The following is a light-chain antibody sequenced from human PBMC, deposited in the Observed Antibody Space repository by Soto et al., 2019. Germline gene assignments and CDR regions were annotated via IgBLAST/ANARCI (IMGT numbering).Light chain of an antibody. CDR3: QQSYSSLRT. CDR2: AAS. Sequence: DIQMTQSPSSLSASVGDRVTITCRASQTVTNFLHWYQQKPGKAPKLLISAASSLRAGVPSRFSGSGSGTFFPLTISRLQPEDFATFYCQQSYSSLRTFGPGTNVEV. V-gene: IGKV1-39*01. CDR1: QTVTNF. J-gene: IGKJ1*01.